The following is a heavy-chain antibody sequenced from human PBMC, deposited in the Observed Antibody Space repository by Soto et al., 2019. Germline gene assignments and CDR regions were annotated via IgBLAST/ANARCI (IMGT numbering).Heavy chain of an antibody. CDR2: ISSSSSYI. D-gene: IGHD6-19*01. CDR1: GFTFSSYS. J-gene: IGHJ4*02. Sequence: EVQLVESGGGLVKPGGSLRLSCAASGFTFSSYSMNWVRQAPGKGLEWVSSISSSSSYIAYADSVKGRFTISRDNAKNSLYLQMNSLRAEDTAVYYCARPLAGHFDYWGQGTLVTFAS. V-gene: IGHV3-21*01. CDR3: ARPLAGHFDY.